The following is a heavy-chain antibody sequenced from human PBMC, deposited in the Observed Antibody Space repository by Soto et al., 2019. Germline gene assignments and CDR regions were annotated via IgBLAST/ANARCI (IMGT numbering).Heavy chain of an antibody. CDR2: IRSKANSYAT. D-gene: IGHD4-17*01. CDR3: TPTTYYYYGMDV. Sequence: GGSLRLSCAAPGFTFSGSAMHWVRQASGKGLEWVGRIRSKANSYATAYAASVKGRFTISRDDSKNTAYPQMNSLKTEDTAVYYCTPTTYYYYGMDVWGQGTTVTVSS. V-gene: IGHV3-73*01. J-gene: IGHJ6*02. CDR1: GFTFSGSA.